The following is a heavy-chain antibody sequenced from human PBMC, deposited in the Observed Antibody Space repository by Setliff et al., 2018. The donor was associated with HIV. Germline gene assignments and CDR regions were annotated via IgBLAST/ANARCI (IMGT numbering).Heavy chain of an antibody. CDR1: GYTFTSYA. D-gene: IGHD3-10*01. V-gene: IGHV1-3*03. CDR2: INTGNGDT. J-gene: IGHJ4*02. Sequence: GASVKVSCKASGYTFTSYAMHWVRQAPGQRLEWVGWINTGNGDTKYSQDFQGRVTISRDTSASTVHMELSSLRSEDMAVYYCARSQINLVRGVVHYFDYWGQGTLVTSPQ. CDR3: ARSQINLVRGVVHYFDY.